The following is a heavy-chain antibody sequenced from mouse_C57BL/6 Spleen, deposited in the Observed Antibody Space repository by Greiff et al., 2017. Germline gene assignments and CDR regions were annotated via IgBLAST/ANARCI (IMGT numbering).Heavy chain of an antibody. CDR3: ARSLYDYDYFDY. D-gene: IGHD2-4*01. CDR1: GFTFTDYY. V-gene: IGHV7-3*01. CDR2: IRNKANGYTT. J-gene: IGHJ2*01. Sequence: EVQRVESGGGLVQPGGSLSLSCAASGFTFTDYYMSWVRQPPGKALEWLGFIRNKANGYTTEYSASVKGRFTISRDKSQSILYLQMNALRAEDSATYYCARSLYDYDYFDYWGQGTTLTVSS.